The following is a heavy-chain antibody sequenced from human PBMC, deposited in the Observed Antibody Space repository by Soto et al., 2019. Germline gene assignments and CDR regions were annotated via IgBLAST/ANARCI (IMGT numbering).Heavy chain of an antibody. D-gene: IGHD6-13*01. CDR1: EGTFNSYA. J-gene: IGHJ4*02. V-gene: IGHV1-69*01. CDR2: IIPYYNTL. Sequence: QAQVVQSGAEVRKPGSSVKLSCKASEGTFNSYAIAWVRQAPGQGLEWMGGIIPYYNTLNYAQKFQDRVTITADDSTYTVYMELSSLRSDDTAVYFCESGASRWYPYFFDSWAQGTLVTVSS. CDR3: ESGASRWYPYFFDS.